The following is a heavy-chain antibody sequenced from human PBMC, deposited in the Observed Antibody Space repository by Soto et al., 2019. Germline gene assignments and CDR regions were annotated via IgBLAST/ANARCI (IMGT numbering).Heavy chain of an antibody. D-gene: IGHD4-17*01. Sequence: VQLLESGGGLVQPGGSLRLSCAASGFTFSSYAMSCVRQAPGKGLEWGSALSGSGGSTYYADSVKGRFTISRDNSKNTLYLQMNSLRAEDTAVYYCAKGDYGDYGYYYYYYGMDVWGQGTTVTVSS. CDR2: LSGSGGST. V-gene: IGHV3-23*01. J-gene: IGHJ6*02. CDR3: AKGDYGDYGYYYYYYGMDV. CDR1: GFTFSSYA.